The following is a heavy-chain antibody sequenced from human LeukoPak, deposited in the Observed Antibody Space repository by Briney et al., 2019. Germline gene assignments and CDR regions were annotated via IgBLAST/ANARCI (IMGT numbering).Heavy chain of an antibody. CDR1: GYTLTELS. V-gene: IGHV1-24*01. CDR3: ATDIRSSWYGVAILGY. J-gene: IGHJ4*02. D-gene: IGHD6-13*01. Sequence: ASVKVSCKVSGYTLTELSMHWVRQAPGKGLEWMGGFDPEDGETIYAQKFQGRVTMTEDTSTDTDYMELSSLRSEDTAVYYCATDIRSSWYGVAILGYWGQGTLVTVSS. CDR2: FDPEDGET.